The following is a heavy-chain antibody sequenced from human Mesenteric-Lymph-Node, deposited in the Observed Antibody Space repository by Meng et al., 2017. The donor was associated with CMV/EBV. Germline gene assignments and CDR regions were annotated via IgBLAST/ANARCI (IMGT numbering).Heavy chain of an antibody. Sequence: QMTLQESGHTLVKPTQTPTRTCTSTGFSLSTTGVGVGWIRQPPGKSLEWLALIYWDDGQRYSPSLKSRLTITKDTSKHQVVLTMTNMDPVDTATYYCAHSSGIAASGPFYFAYWGQGTLVTVSS. V-gene: IGHV2-5*02. CDR1: GFSLSTTGVG. CDR2: IYWDDGQ. J-gene: IGHJ4*02. D-gene: IGHD6-13*01. CDR3: AHSSGIAASGPFYFAY.